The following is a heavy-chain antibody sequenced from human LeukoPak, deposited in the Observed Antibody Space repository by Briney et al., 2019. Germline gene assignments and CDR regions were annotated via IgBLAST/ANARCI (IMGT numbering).Heavy chain of an antibody. CDR3: ARGPNYYGSGSYKGKYYFDY. CDR2: INHSGST. CDR1: GFTFSSYS. D-gene: IGHD3-10*01. V-gene: IGHV4-34*01. J-gene: IGHJ4*02. Sequence: GSLRLSCAASGFTFSSYSMNWVRQPPGKGLEWIGEINHSGSTNYNPSLKSRVTISVDTSKNQFSLKLSSVTAADTAVYYCARGPNYYGSGSYKGKYYFDYWGQGTLVTVSS.